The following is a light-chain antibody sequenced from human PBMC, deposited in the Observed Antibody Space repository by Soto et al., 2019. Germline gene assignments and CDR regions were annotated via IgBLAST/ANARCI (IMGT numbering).Light chain of an antibody. CDR1: HSVSSSY. CDR2: GAS. Sequence: EIVLTQSPGSLSVSPWQRATLSCRASHSVSSSYLAWYQQKPGQAPRLLIYGASSRATGIPDRFSGSGSGTDFTLTISRLEPEDFAVYYCQQYGSSPATFGQGTKVDIK. CDR3: QQYGSSPAT. V-gene: IGKV3-20*01. J-gene: IGKJ1*01.